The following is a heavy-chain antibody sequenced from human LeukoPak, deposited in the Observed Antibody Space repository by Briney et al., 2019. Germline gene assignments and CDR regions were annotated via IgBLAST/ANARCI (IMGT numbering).Heavy chain of an antibody. J-gene: IGHJ4*02. CDR2: IIPIFGTA. CDR1: GGTFSSDA. Sequence: SVKVSCKXSGGTFSSDAISWVQQAPGQGLEWMGRIIPIFGTANYAQKFQGRVTITTDESTSTAYIELSSLRSEDTAVYYCARFHPSGYFDYWGQGTLVTVSS. CDR3: ARFHPSGYFDY. V-gene: IGHV1-69*05. D-gene: IGHD2-15*01.